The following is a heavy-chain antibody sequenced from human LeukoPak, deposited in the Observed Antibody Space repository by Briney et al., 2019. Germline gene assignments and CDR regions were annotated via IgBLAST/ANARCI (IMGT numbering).Heavy chain of an antibody. CDR1: GGSLSSYY. Sequence: PSETLSLTCTVSGGSLSSYYWSWIRQPAGKGLEWIGRIYTSGSTNYNPSLESRVTMSVDTSKNQFPLKLSSVTAADTAVYYCASWKLTGLQEGFDPWGQGTLVTVSS. J-gene: IGHJ5*02. CDR3: ASWKLTGLQEGFDP. CDR2: IYTSGST. V-gene: IGHV4-4*07. D-gene: IGHD1-20*01.